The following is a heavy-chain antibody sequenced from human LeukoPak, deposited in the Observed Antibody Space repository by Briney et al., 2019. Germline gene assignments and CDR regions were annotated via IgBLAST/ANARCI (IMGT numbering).Heavy chain of an antibody. CDR1: GGTFSSYA. CDR2: IIPILGIA. V-gene: IGHV1-69*04. J-gene: IGHJ5*02. Sequence: SVKVSCKASGGTFSSYAISWVRQAPGQGLEWMGRIIPILGIANYAQKFQGRVTITADKSTSTAYMELSSLRSEDTAVYYCATNLWFGESPWWFDPWGQGTLVTVSS. D-gene: IGHD3-10*01. CDR3: ATNLWFGESPWWFDP.